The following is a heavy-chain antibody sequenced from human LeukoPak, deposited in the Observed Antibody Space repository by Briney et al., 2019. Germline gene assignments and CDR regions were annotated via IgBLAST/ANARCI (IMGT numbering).Heavy chain of an antibody. V-gene: IGHV1-46*01. Sequence: ASVKVSCKASGYTFTSYYMHWVRQAPGQGLEWMGIINPSGGSTSYAPKFQGRVTVTRDTSTSTVYMDLRSLTSDDTAVYYCARAPRHSSTMLDYWGQGTLVTVAP. J-gene: IGHJ4*02. D-gene: IGHD6-13*01. CDR3: ARAPRHSSTMLDY. CDR1: GYTFTSYY. CDR2: INPSGGST.